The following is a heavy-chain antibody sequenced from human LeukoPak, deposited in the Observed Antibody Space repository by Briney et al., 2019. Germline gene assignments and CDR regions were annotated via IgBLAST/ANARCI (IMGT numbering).Heavy chain of an antibody. J-gene: IGHJ4*02. CDR3: ASMTTGLD. D-gene: IGHD4-17*01. CDR2: IYYSGST. CDR1: GGSISSSSYY. V-gene: IGHV4-39*01. Sequence: PSETLSLTCTVSGGSISSSSYYWGWIRQPPGKGLEWIGSIYYSGSTYYNPSLKSRVTISVDTSKNQFSLKLSSVTAADTAVYYCASMTTGLDWGQGTLVTVSS.